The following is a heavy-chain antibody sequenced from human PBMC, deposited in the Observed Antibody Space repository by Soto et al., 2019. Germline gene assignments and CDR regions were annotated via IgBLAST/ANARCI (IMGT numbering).Heavy chain of an antibody. CDR3: AHRQPYYDFWSGYYTRVDWFGP. CDR1: GFSLSTSGVG. V-gene: IGHV2-5*01. CDR2: IYWNDDK. D-gene: IGHD3-3*01. J-gene: IGHJ5*02. Sequence: QITLKESGPTLVKPTQTLTLTCTFSGFSLSTSGVGVGWIRQPPGKALEWLALIYWNDDKRYSPSLKSRLTITQDTSKNQVVLTMTNMDPVETATYYCAHRQPYYDFWSGYYTRVDWFGPWGQGTLVTVSS.